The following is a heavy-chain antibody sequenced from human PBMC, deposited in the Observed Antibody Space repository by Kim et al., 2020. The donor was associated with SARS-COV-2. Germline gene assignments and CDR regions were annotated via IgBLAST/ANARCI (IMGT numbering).Heavy chain of an antibody. V-gene: IGHV4-59*08. J-gene: IGHJ6*02. D-gene: IGHD3-9*01. CDR2: ICYSGKT. CDR3: ARHDTRLVKAPSSYTYPMAV. Sequence: SETLSLTCTVSGDTIRNYCWSWMRLPPGKGLDYIGYICYSGKTNYNPSLQRRLTMSVDSSKDQISLNPNSVSATDTAVYYCARHDTRLVKAPSSYTYPMAVWGQGIMVTVSS. CDR1: GDTIRNYC.